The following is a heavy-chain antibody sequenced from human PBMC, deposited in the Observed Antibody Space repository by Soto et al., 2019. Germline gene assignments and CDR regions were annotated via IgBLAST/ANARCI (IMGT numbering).Heavy chain of an antibody. CDR3: TRDEFVGYYYDSSGYYIGY. Sequence: PGGSLRLSCTASGFTSGDYAMRWFRQAPGKGLEWVGFIRSKAYGGTTEYAASVKGRFTISRDDSKSIAYLHMNSLKTEDTAVYYCTRDEFVGYYYDSSGYYIGYWGQGTLVTVSS. J-gene: IGHJ4*02. V-gene: IGHV3-49*03. D-gene: IGHD3-22*01. CDR1: GFTSGDYA. CDR2: IRSKAYGGTT.